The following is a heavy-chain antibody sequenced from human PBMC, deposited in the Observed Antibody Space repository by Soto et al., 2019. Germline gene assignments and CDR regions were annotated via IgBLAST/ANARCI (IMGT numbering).Heavy chain of an antibody. V-gene: IGHV3-21*01. CDR2: ISSGSSDT. J-gene: IGHJ4*02. CDR3: ARVAY. Sequence: AGGSLRLPCEASGFTFSRVSRNWVRQVPGKGLEWVASISSGSSDTWYADSVKGRFIISRDNAQNSLFLQMNTPRPEDTAMYYCARVAYWGPGTQVTVSS. CDR1: GFTFSRVS.